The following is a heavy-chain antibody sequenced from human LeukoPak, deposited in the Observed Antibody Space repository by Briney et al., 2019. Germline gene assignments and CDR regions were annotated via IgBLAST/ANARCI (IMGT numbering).Heavy chain of an antibody. V-gene: IGHV1-3*01. Sequence: ASVRVSCKASGYTFTSYAMHWVRQAPGQRLEWMGWINAANGNTKYSQKFQGRVTITRDTSASTAYMELSSLRSEDTAVYYCARDSVQGVVVAASFDWLDPWGQGTLVTVSS. J-gene: IGHJ5*02. CDR2: INAANGNT. D-gene: IGHD2-15*01. CDR3: ARDSVQGVVVAASFDWLDP. CDR1: GYTFTSYA.